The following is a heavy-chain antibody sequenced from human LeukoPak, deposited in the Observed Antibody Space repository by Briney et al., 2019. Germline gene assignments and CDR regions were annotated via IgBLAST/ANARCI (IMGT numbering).Heavy chain of an antibody. Sequence: GGSLRLSCAASGFTFSSYAMHWVRQAPGKGLEWVAVISYDGNNKYYADSVKGRFTISRDNSKNTLYLQMNSMRAEDTAVYYCAKILTDFDYWGQGTLVTVSS. D-gene: IGHD3-9*01. CDR2: ISYDGNNK. CDR1: GFTFSSYA. V-gene: IGHV3-30-3*01. CDR3: AKILTDFDY. J-gene: IGHJ4*02.